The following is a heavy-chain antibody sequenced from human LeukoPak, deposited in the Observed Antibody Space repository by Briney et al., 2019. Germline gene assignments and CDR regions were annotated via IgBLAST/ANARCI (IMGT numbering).Heavy chain of an antibody. D-gene: IGHD2-2*01. CDR2: IDYSGST. CDR1: GGSISSYY. J-gene: IGHJ4*02. V-gene: IGHV4-59*01. CDR3: ARGLSSTRRESDY. Sequence: SETLSLTCTVSGGSISSYYWSWIRQPPGKGLEWIGYIDYSGSTSYNPSLKSRVTMSIDTSKNQFSLRLSSVAAADTAVYFCARGLSSTRRESDYWGQGTLVTVSS.